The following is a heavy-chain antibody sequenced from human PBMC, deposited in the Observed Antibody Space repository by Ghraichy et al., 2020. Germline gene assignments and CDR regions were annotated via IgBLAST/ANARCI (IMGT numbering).Heavy chain of an antibody. CDR2: MNPNSGNT. CDR1: GYTFTSYD. D-gene: IGHD2-21*02. V-gene: IGHV1-8*01. J-gene: IGHJ6*02. CDR3: ARGRGGDYGPLDYYYYGMDV. Sequence: ASVKVSCKASGYTFTSYDINWVRQATGQGLEWMGWMNPNSGNTGYAQKFQGRVTMTRNTSISTAYMELSSLGSEDTAVYYCARGRGGDYGPLDYYYYGMDVWGQGTTVTGSS.